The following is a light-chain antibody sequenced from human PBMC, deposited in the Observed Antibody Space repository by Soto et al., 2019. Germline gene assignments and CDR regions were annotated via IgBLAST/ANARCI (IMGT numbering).Light chain of an antibody. J-gene: IGKJ1*01. V-gene: IGKV3-20*01. CDR1: QSVSSNY. CDR2: AAS. CDR3: QQYGSSPWT. Sequence: EIVLTQSPGTLSLSPGERATLSCRASQSVSSNYLGWYQQKPGQAPRLLIYAASSRATGIPDRFSGSGSGTDFTLTISRLEPEDFAVYFCQQYGSSPWTFGQGTKGDIK.